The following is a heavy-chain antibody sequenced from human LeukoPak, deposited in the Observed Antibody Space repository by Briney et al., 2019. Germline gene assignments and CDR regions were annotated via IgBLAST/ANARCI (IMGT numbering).Heavy chain of an antibody. J-gene: IGHJ4*02. V-gene: IGHV3-23*01. D-gene: IGHD3-10*01. Sequence: PGGSLRLSCATSGFTFSSSAMSWVRQPPGKGLAWVSTISGSGGGTYYADSVKGRFTISRDNSKNALYLQMNSLRAEDTAVYYCAKGTNGEAGDYFDYWGQGTLVTVSS. CDR3: AKGTNGEAGDYFDY. CDR1: GFTFSSSA. CDR2: ISGSGGGT.